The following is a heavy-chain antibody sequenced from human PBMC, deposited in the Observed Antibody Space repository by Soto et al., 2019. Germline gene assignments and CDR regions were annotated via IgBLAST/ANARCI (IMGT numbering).Heavy chain of an antibody. CDR3: AARTYGSGSYYLNEYYYYYMDV. V-gene: IGHV1-8*01. J-gene: IGHJ6*03. CDR1: GYTFTSYD. Sequence: ASVKVSCKASGYTFTSYDINWVRQATGQGLEWMGWMNPNSGNTGYAQKFQGRVTMTRNTSISTAYMELSSLRSEDTAVYYCAARTYGSGSYYLNEYYYYYMDVWGKGTTVTVSS. D-gene: IGHD3-10*01. CDR2: MNPNSGNT.